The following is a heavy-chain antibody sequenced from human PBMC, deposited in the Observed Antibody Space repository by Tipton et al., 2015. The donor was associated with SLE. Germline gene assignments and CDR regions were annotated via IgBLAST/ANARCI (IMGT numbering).Heavy chain of an antibody. D-gene: IGHD4-23*01. Sequence: TLSLTCTVSGGSISSYYWSWIRQPPGKGLEWIGYIYYSGSTNYNPALKSRVTISVDTSTNQFSLKLSSVTAADTAVYYCARQPVVDAFDIWGQGTMVTVSS. CDR1: GGSISSYY. J-gene: IGHJ3*02. CDR2: IYYSGST. V-gene: IGHV4-59*08. CDR3: ARQPVVDAFDI.